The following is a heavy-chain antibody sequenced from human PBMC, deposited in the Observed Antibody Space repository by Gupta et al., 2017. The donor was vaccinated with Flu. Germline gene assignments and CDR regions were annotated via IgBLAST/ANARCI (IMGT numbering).Heavy chain of an antibody. CDR3: TRGTYDQSETSPLDY. V-gene: IGHV1-46*01. CDR1: GYTFTNYY. CDR2: INTGGGGT. J-gene: IGHJ4*02. D-gene: IGHD3-3*01. Sequence: QVQVVQSGAEVKRPGASVKVSCKASGYTFTNYYIHRVRQAPGQGLEWIGVINTGGGGTAYTQRFQGKVTLNRDTSTSTVYMELSSLRSEDTAVYYCTRGTYDQSETSPLDYWGQGTLVTVSP.